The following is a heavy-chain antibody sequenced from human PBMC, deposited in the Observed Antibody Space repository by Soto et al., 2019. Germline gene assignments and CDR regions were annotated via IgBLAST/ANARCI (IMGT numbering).Heavy chain of an antibody. J-gene: IGHJ4*02. CDR2: VNVDDST. CDR1: GFTFSSYA. CDR3: AKNYYLNN. V-gene: IGHV3-23*01. Sequence: EVQLLESGGGLAQPGGSLRLSCAASGFTFSSYAMSWVRQAPGKGLEWVSSVNVDDSTYYANSVKGRFTITRDKSKNTVNLQMNRQRAEDTAVDYCAKNYYLNNGAQETLFTVSS.